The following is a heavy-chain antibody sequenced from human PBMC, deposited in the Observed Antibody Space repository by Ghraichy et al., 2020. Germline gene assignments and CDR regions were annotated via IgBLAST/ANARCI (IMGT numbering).Heavy chain of an antibody. CDR1: GFTFSDYY. Sequence: LSLTCTTSGFTFSDYYMSWIRQAPGKGLEWISYISSSGSTIHYADSVKGRFSISRDNGKKSLFLQMNNLRVADTAVYYCSRGSYSSFLRFGPLGAFDFWGQGTMVPVSS. V-gene: IGHV3-11*01. CDR3: SRGSYSSFLRFGPLGAFDF. J-gene: IGHJ3*01. D-gene: IGHD6-19*01. CDR2: ISSSGSTI.